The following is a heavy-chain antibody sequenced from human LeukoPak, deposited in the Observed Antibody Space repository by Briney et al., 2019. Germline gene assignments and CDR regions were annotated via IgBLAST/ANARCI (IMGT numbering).Heavy chain of an antibody. CDR2: ISGSGGST. CDR3: AKRILVPGGYYFDY. D-gene: IGHD6-6*01. Sequence: GGSLRLSCAASGFTFSSYAMSWVRQAPGKGLEWVSAISGSGGSTYYADSVKGRFTISRANSKNTLYLQMNSLRAEDTAVYYCAKRILVPGGYYFDYWGQGALVTVSS. V-gene: IGHV3-23*01. CDR1: GFTFSSYA. J-gene: IGHJ4*02.